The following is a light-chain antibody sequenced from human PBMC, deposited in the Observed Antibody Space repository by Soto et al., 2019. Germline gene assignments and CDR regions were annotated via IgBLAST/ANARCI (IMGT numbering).Light chain of an antibody. CDR3: QQYNSPCT. CDR2: DAS. V-gene: IGKV1-5*01. J-gene: IGKJ1*01. CDR1: QSISSW. Sequence: DIQMTQSPSTLSASVGDRVTITCRASQSISSWLAWYQQKPGKAPKLLIYDASSLESGGPSRFSGSGSGTEFTLTISSLQPDDFATYYCQQYNSPCTFGQGTKVEIK.